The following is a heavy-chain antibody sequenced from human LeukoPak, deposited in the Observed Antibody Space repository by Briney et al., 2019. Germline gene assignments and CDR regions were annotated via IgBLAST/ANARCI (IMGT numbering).Heavy chain of an antibody. Sequence: ASVKVSCKTSGYSFTDYYMHWARQAPGQGLEWMGWINPNSGGTSAAQKFQGRVTMTRDTSITTVYMEVSWLTSDDTAIYYCARADRLHGGPYLIGPWGQGTLVTVSS. D-gene: IGHD2-21*01. CDR3: ARADRLHGGPYLIGP. J-gene: IGHJ5*02. CDR1: GYSFTDYY. V-gene: IGHV1-2*02. CDR2: INPNSGGT.